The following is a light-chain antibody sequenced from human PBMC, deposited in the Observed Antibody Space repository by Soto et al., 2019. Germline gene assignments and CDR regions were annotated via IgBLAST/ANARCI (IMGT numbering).Light chain of an antibody. CDR2: EVT. V-gene: IGLV2-8*01. J-gene: IGLJ2*01. CDR1: DGDIGGYDY. Sequence: QSALTQPPSASGSPGQSVTITCTGSDGDIGGYDYVSWYQQYPGTAPRLIIYEVTKRPSGVPDRFTGSKSGNTASLTVSGLQAEDEADYYCSANAGSTTFFGGGTKLTVL. CDR3: SANAGSTTF.